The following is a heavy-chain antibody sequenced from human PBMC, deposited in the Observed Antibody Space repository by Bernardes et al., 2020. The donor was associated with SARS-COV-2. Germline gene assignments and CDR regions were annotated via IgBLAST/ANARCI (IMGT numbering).Heavy chain of an antibody. CDR2: ILYDGSNK. CDR1: GFTFSSYG. CDR3: AKDQNYYDFWSGYSGHRETAYYYYYGMDV. Sequence: GGSLRLSCAASGFTFSSYGMHWVRQAPGKGLEWVAVILYDGSNKYYADCVKGRFTISRDNSKNTLYLQMNSLRAEDTAVYYCAKDQNYYDFWSGYSGHRETAYYYYYGMDVWGQGTTVTVSS. J-gene: IGHJ6*02. D-gene: IGHD3-3*01. V-gene: IGHV3-30*18.